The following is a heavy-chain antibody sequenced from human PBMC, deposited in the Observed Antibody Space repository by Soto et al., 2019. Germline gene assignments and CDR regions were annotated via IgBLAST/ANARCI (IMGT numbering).Heavy chain of an antibody. CDR1: GVAFSFYS. V-gene: IGHV3-23*01. D-gene: IGHD6-19*01. CDR3: AKDRGGFTSGWEFFDF. J-gene: IGHJ4*02. CDR2: ISGNGATT. Sequence: EVALLESGGGLVQPGGSLRLSCEVSGVAFSFYSMSWVRQAPGKGLEWVASISGNGATTYYAASGKGRFTFSRDNSKNTVHLQMNSLRGEDTAVYYCAKDRGGFTSGWEFFDFRGQGTLVTVSS.